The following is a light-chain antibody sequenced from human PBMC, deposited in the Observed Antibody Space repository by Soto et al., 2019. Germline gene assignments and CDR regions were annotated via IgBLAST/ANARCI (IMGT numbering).Light chain of an antibody. J-gene: IGLJ2*01. Sequence: QSALTQPASVSGSPGQSIIISCTGTSSDIGGYKYVAWYQQHPDKAPKLLIYGVSNRPSGVSNRFSGSKSGNTATLTISGLQAEDEADYYCSSYTSSSTVVFGGGTKLTVL. CDR1: SSDIGGYKY. V-gene: IGLV2-14*01. CDR2: GVS. CDR3: SSYTSSSTVV.